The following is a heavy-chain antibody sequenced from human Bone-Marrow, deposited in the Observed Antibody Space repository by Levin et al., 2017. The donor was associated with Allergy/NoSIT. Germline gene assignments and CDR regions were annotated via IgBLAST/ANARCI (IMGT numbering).Heavy chain of an antibody. V-gene: IGHV3-23*01. D-gene: IGHD1-14*01. CDR1: GFEFTNHV. J-gene: IGHJ4*02. CDR3: ATTGTSSPDFDY. CDR2: IGTRGGTT. Sequence: SCAASGFEFTNHVISWVRQAPGKGLEWVSAIGTRGGTTYYADSVKGRFTISRDDSKNTLNLQMNSLRVEDSAVYYCATTGTSSPDFDYWGQGTQVTVSS.